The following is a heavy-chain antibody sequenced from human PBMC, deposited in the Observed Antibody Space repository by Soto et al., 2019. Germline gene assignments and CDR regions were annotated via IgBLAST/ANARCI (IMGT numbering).Heavy chain of an antibody. D-gene: IGHD3-10*01. CDR2: IIPILGIA. CDR3: ARTGCRSVGPFDP. V-gene: IGHV1-69*02. J-gene: IGHJ5*02. Sequence: QVQLVQSGAEVKKPGSSVKVSCKASGGTFSSYTISWVRQAPGQGLEWMGRIIPILGIANYAQKFQGRVTITAATSTAKVDMVRRSLRSEATDVYYCARTGCRSVGPFDPWGRGTLVTVSS. CDR1: GGTFSSYT.